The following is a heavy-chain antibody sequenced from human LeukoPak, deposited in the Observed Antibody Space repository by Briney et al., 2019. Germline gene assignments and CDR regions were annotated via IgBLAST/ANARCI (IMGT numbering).Heavy chain of an antibody. Sequence: ASVKVSCKVSGYTLTELSMHWVRQAPGKGLEWMGGFDPEDGEAIYAQQFQGRVIMTEDTSTDTAYMELSSLRSEDRAVYYCATADLRRETFDNSGYYYDYWGQGTLVTVSS. V-gene: IGHV1-24*01. CDR3: ATADLRRETFDNSGYYYDY. D-gene: IGHD3-22*01. CDR2: FDPEDGEA. CDR1: GYTLTELS. J-gene: IGHJ4*02.